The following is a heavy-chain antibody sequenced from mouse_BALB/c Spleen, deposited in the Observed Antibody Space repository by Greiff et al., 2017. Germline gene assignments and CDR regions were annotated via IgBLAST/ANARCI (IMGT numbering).Heavy chain of an antibody. Sequence: EVQRVESGGDLVKPGGSLKLSCAASGFTFSSYGMSWVRQTPDKRLEWVATISSGGSYTYYPDSVKGRFTISRDNAKNTLYLQMSSLKSEDTAMYYCARRREYGILDYWGQGTTLTVSS. CDR3: ARRREYGILDY. V-gene: IGHV5-6*01. CDR1: GFTFSSYG. CDR2: ISSGGSYT. D-gene: IGHD2-10*02. J-gene: IGHJ2*01.